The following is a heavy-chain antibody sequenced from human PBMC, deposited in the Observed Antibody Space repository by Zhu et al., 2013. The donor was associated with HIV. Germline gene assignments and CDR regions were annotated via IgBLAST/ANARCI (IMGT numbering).Heavy chain of an antibody. Sequence: EVQLVQSGAEVKKPGESLQISCQGSGYSFSNYWIGWVRQLPGKGLEWIGIIYPGDYDTRYSPSFEGQVTISVDRSSSTAYLLWSSLKASDTAVYYCVRTIGMLVVVMDYWGPGTLVTVSS. CDR3: VRTIGMLVVVMDY. V-gene: IGHV5-51*01. CDR2: IYPGDYDT. D-gene: IGHD3-10*01. J-gene: IGHJ4*02. CDR1: GYSFSNYW.